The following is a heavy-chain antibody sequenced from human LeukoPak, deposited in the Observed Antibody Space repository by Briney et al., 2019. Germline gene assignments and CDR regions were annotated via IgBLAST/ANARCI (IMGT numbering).Heavy chain of an antibody. Sequence: SETLSLTCAVYGGSFSGYYWSWIRQPPGKGLEWIGEINHSGSTNYNPSLKSRVTISVDTSKDQFSLKLSSVTAADTAVYYCAIHTPAGTYGDSRNWFDPWGQGTLVTVSS. V-gene: IGHV4-34*01. CDR3: AIHTPAGTYGDSRNWFDP. D-gene: IGHD4-17*01. CDR1: GGSFSGYY. J-gene: IGHJ5*02. CDR2: INHSGST.